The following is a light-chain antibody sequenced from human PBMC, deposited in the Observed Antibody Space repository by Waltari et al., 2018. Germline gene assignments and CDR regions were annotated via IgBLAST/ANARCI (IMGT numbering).Light chain of an antibody. V-gene: IGKV3-15*01. CDR3: QQYNNWPPGGT. CDR2: SAS. J-gene: IGKJ1*01. Sequence: MTQSPSSLSASVGDRVTITCRASQSVSSNLAWYQQTPGQSPRLLIHSASPRVTGIPARFSGSGSGTDFTLTISSLRSEDFAVYYCQQYNNWPPGGTFGQGTKVEIK. CDR1: QSVSSN.